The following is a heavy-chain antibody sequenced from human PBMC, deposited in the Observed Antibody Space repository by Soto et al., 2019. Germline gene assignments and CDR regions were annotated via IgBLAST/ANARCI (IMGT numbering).Heavy chain of an antibody. CDR3: APTIAASGTFDY. J-gene: IGHJ4*02. CDR2: ISGSGGST. CDR1: GFTFSSYA. Sequence: PGGSLRLSCAASGFTFSSYAMSWVRQAPGKGLEWVSAISGSGGSTYYADSVKGRFTISRDNSKNTLYLQMNSLRAEDTAVYYCAPTIAASGTFDYCGQGTLVTVSS. D-gene: IGHD6-13*01. V-gene: IGHV3-23*01.